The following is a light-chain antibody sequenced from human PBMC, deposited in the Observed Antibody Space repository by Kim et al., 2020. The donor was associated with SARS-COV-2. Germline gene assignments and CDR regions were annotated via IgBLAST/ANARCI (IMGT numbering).Light chain of an antibody. CDR2: GNS. J-gene: IGLJ3*02. CDR3: QSYDSSLSGGV. CDR1: SSNIGAGYD. Sequence: QRVTISWTGNSSNIGAGYDVHWYQQLPGTAPKLLIYGNSDRPSGVPDRFSGSKSDTSASLAITGLQAEDEADYYCQSYDSSLSGGVFGGGTQLTVL. V-gene: IGLV1-40*01.